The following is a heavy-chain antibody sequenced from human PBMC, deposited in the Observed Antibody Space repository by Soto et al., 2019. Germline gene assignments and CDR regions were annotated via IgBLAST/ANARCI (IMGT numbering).Heavy chain of an antibody. CDR2: ISSSSSYI. CDR1: GFTFSSYS. J-gene: IGHJ5*02. V-gene: IGHV3-21*01. D-gene: IGHD3-9*01. Sequence: GGSLRLSCAASGFTFSSYSMNWVRQAPGKGLEWVSSISSSSSYIYYADSVKGRFTISRDNAKNSLYLQMNSLRAEDTAVYYCARGSRPDYDILTGYYAGGNWFDPWGQGTLVTVSS. CDR3: ARGSRPDYDILTGYYAGGNWFDP.